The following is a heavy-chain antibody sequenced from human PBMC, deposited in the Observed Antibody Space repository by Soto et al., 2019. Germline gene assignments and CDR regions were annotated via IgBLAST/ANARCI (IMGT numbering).Heavy chain of an antibody. J-gene: IGHJ4*02. D-gene: IGHD3-10*01. CDR1: DGSFSSNF. CDR3: AGSRARGGIINE. CDR2: VYYGVTT. Sequence: PSETLSLTCAVSDGSFSSNFWSWIRQPPGKGLEWIASVYYGVTTNYNPFLKGRVTISVDTSTNQFSLKLNSVTAADTAVYYCAGSRARGGIINEWGQGTQVTVS. V-gene: IGHV4-59*01.